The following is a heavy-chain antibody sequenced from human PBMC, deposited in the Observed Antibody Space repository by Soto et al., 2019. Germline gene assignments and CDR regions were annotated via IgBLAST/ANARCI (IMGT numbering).Heavy chain of an antibody. J-gene: IGHJ5*02. CDR1: RGSINSGRSS. D-gene: IGHD1-1*01. Sequence: PSDTLSLTCSVPRGSINSGRSSWNWIRQSPGKGLEWIAYIYHSGSTYYNPSLKSRVTISVDRSENQFSLKLTSVTAAETAVYYCVRESTTSGPNWFDTWGPGILVTVSS. V-gene: IGHV4-30-2*06. CDR3: VRESTTSGPNWFDT. CDR2: IYHSGST.